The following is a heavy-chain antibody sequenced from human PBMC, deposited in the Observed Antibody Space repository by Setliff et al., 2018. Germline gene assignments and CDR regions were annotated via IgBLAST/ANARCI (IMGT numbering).Heavy chain of an antibody. Sequence: SETLSLTCTVSGGSISSGSNYWSWIRQPAGRGLEWIGHIDPSGNTNYHPSLKSRVTISGDTSKNQFSLSLNSVTAADTAIYYCARGLNSESWTFRYWSQGILVTVSS. D-gene: IGHD1-26*01. CDR3: ARGLNSESWTFRY. CDR1: GGSISSGSNY. J-gene: IGHJ4*02. CDR2: IDPSGNT. V-gene: IGHV4-61*09.